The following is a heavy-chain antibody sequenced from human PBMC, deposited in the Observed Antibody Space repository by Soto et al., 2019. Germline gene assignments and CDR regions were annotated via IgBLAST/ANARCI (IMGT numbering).Heavy chain of an antibody. Sequence: ASVKVSCKASGYTFIDYYMHWVRQAPGQGFEWMGRISPKSGGTNYAQKFQGRVTMTWDTSLNTAYMELSSLISEDTAVYYCARYGPAYSSGWLDTYNWFDPWGQGTLVTVSS. CDR1: GYTFIDYY. CDR2: ISPKSGGT. CDR3: ARYGPAYSSGWLDTYNWFDP. D-gene: IGHD6-19*01. V-gene: IGHV1-2*02. J-gene: IGHJ5*02.